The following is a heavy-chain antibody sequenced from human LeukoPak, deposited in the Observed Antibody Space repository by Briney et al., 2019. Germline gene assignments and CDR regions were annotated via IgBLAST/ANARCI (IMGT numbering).Heavy chain of an antibody. V-gene: IGHV5-51*01. D-gene: IGHD3-16*02. CDR1: GYSFSSYW. J-gene: IGHJ4*02. CDR2: IYPSDSET. CDR3: ARHVSATVITFGRATVTPDY. Sequence: RGESLKISCKGSGYSFSSYWIGWVRQLPGKGLEWMGIIYPSDSETKYSPSVQGQVTISADKSISTAYLQWSSLKASDTAMYYCARHVSATVITFGRATVTPDYWGQGTLVTVSS.